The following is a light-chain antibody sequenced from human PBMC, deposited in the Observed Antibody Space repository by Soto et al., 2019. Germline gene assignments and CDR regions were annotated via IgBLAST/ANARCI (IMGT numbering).Light chain of an antibody. CDR2: KAS. CDR1: QSISAW. Sequence: DIQMTQSPSTLSASVGDRVSINCRASQSISAWLAWYQQRPGKAPRLLIYKASTLEIGVPSRFSGSGSGTEFTLTISSLQPDDVATYYCQQLWTYPLTFGGGTKVDIK. CDR3: QQLWTYPLT. J-gene: IGKJ4*01. V-gene: IGKV1-5*03.